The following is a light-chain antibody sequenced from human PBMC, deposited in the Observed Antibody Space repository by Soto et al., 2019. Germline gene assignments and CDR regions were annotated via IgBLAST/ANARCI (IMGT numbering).Light chain of an antibody. CDR2: QAS. V-gene: IGKV1-5*03. CDR3: QHTAT. CDR1: QSVGRW. Sequence: DIQMTQSPSALSAVVGDRVTITCLASQSVGRWLAWYQKKTGAAPRLLIYQASAVETGVPSRFTGSGSGTEFTLTISSLQPDDVATYFCQHTATFGQRTTVESK. J-gene: IGKJ1*01.